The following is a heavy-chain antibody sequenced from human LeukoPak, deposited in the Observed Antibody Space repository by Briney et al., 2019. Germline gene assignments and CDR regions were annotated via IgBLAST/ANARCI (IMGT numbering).Heavy chain of an antibody. V-gene: IGHV1-18*01. CDR1: GYTFTSYG. D-gene: IGHD6-6*01. Sequence: GASVKVSCKASGYTFTSYGISWVRQAPGQGLEWMGWISAYNGNTNYAQKLQGRVTMTTDTSTSTAYMELRSLRSDDTAVYYCASEYSSSWGGGPFDYWGQGTLVTVSS. CDR3: ASEYSSSWGGGPFDY. CDR2: ISAYNGNT. J-gene: IGHJ4*02.